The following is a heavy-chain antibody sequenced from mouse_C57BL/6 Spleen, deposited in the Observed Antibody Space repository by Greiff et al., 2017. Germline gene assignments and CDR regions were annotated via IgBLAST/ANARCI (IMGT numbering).Heavy chain of an antibody. CDR3: ARRRFYFDY. CDR2: ILPGSGST. CDR1: GYTFTGYW. J-gene: IGHJ2*01. Sequence: QVQLKQSGAELMKPGASVKLSCKATGYTFTGYWIEWVKQRPGHGLEWIGEILPGSGSTNYNEKFKGKATFPSDTSSNTAYMQLSSRTNEDSAIYYCARRRFYFDYWGQGTTLTVSS. V-gene: IGHV1-9*01.